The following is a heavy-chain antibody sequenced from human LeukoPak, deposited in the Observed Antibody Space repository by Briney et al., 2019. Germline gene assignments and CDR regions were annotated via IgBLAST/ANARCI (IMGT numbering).Heavy chain of an antibody. J-gene: IGHJ4*02. CDR2: ISSSGST. D-gene: IGHD1-1*01. Sequence: TLSLTCTVSGGSISSGGYFWNWIRQHPGKGLESIGYISSSGSTYYNASLKGRVTISVDTSKNQFSLKLSSVTAADTAVYYRARADNWNAFDYWGQGTLVTVSS. CDR3: ARADNWNAFDY. CDR1: GGSISSGGYF. V-gene: IGHV4-31*03.